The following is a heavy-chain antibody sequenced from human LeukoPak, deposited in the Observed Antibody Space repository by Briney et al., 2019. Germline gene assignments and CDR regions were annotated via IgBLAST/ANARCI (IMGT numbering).Heavy chain of an antibody. CDR3: ARDSVFHHDFWSGYYRNWFDP. Sequence: ASVKVSCKASGYTFTGYYMHWVRQAPGQGLEWMGWINPNSGGTNYAQKFQGRVTMTRDTTISTAYMELSRLRSDDTAVYYCARDSVFHHDFWSGYYRNWFDPWGQGTLVTVSS. V-gene: IGHV1-2*02. D-gene: IGHD3-3*01. CDR2: INPNSGGT. J-gene: IGHJ5*02. CDR1: GYTFTGYY.